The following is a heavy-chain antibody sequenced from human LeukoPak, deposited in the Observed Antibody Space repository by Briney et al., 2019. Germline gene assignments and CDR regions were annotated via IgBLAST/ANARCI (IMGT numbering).Heavy chain of an antibody. CDR2: ISSSGSTI. D-gene: IGHD5-18*01. J-gene: IGHJ4*02. CDR3: ASGYSYGRLDY. V-gene: IGHV3-11*04. CDR1: GFTFSDYY. Sequence: GGSLSLSWAASGFTFSDYYMNWIRQPPGKGLEWVSYISSSGSTIYYADSVKGRFTISRDNAKNSLYLQMNSLRAEDTAVYYCASGYSYGRLDYWGQGTLVTVSS.